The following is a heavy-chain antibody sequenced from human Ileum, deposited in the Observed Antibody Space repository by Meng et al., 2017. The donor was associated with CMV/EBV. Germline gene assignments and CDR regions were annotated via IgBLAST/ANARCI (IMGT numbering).Heavy chain of an antibody. CDR3: ARPYTSGWSNWFDP. Sequence: AQRVQSGAEVKQPGASVKVSCNASGYTFNAYHVHWVRQAPGQGLEWMGWINPNSGGTKYAQKFRGRVTLTRDTSISTVYMDLTTITSDDTAVYYCARPYTSGWSNWFDPWGQGTLVTASS. J-gene: IGHJ5*02. CDR2: INPNSGGT. D-gene: IGHD6-19*01. V-gene: IGHV1-2*02. CDR1: GYTFNAYH.